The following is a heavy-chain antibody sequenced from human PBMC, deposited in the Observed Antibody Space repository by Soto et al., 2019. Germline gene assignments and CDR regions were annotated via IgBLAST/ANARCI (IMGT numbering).Heavy chain of an antibody. Sequence: GGSLRLSCAPSGFTFSSYGIHWARQAPGKGLEWVAVIWYDGSNKVYADSVKGRFTISRDNSKNTLYLQMNSLRAEDTAVYYCARDLSGDYGALDTWGQGTMVTVSS. CDR1: GFTFSSYG. CDR2: IWYDGSNK. V-gene: IGHV3-33*01. D-gene: IGHD4-17*01. J-gene: IGHJ3*02. CDR3: ARDLSGDYGALDT.